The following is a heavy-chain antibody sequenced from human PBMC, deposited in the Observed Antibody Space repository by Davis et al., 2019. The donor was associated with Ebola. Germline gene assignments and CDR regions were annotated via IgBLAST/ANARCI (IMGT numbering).Heavy chain of an antibody. Sequence: SETLSLTCAVYGGSFSGYYWSWIRQATGQGLEWIGELNHSGSTNYNPFLKSRETISVDTSKNQFPLKLSSVTAADTAVYYCARHQRRGMDLWGQGTTVTVSS. CDR3: ARHQRRGMDL. D-gene: IGHD2-2*01. CDR2: LNHSGST. V-gene: IGHV4-34*01. J-gene: IGHJ6*02. CDR1: GGSFSGYY.